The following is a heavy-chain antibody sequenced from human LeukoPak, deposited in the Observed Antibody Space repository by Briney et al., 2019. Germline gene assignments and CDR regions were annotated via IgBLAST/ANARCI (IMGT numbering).Heavy chain of an antibody. D-gene: IGHD1-26*01. CDR2: ISHDGSNK. J-gene: IGHJ4*02. Sequence: GRSLRLSCAASGFSFSSYGMHWVRQAPGKGLEWVAVISHDGSNKYYADSVKGRFTISRDNSKNTLYLQMNSLRAEDTAVYYCAKDWEVFDYWGQGTLATVSS. CDR3: AKDWEVFDY. V-gene: IGHV3-30*18. CDR1: GFSFSSYG.